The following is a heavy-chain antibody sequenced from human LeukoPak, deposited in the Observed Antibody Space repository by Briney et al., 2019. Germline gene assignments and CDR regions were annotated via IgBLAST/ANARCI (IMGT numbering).Heavy chain of an antibody. Sequence: SETLSLTCVVYGGSFSGYYWSWIRQPPRKGLEWIGEINRGGSTNYNPSLKSRVTMPLDTSKNQFSLKLTSVTAADTAVYYCARGYGSGSYFAYWGQGTLVTVSS. CDR3: ARGYGSGSYFAY. CDR1: GGSFSGYY. V-gene: IGHV4-34*01. D-gene: IGHD3-10*01. CDR2: INRGGST. J-gene: IGHJ4*02.